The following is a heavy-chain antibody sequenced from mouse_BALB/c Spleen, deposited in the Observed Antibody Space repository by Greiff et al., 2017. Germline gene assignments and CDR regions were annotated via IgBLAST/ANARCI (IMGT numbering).Heavy chain of an antibody. CDR1: GYSFTNYL. D-gene: IGHD3-1*01. CDR2: INPGSGGT. Sequence: QVQLQQSGAELVRPGTSVKVSCKASGYSFTNYLIEWVNQRPGQGLEWIGVINPGSGGTNYNEKFKGKATLTADKSSSTAYMQLTSLTSDDSAVYCCARRGGGTGDYWGQGTTLTVSS. CDR3: ARRGGGTGDY. V-gene: IGHV1-54*01. J-gene: IGHJ2*01.